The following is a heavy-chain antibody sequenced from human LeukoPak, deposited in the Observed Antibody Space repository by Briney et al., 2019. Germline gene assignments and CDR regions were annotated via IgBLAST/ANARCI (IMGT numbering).Heavy chain of an antibody. CDR1: GFTVSSNY. CDR3: ARKPAYTYYDSAGGPFDY. Sequence: GGSLRLSCAASGFTVSSNYMSWVRQAPGKGLEWVSVIYSGGSTYYADSVKGRFTISRDNSKNTLYLQMNSLRAEDTAVFYCARKPAYTYYDSAGGPFDYWGQGTLVTVS. V-gene: IGHV3-53*01. J-gene: IGHJ4*02. D-gene: IGHD3-22*01. CDR2: IYSGGST.